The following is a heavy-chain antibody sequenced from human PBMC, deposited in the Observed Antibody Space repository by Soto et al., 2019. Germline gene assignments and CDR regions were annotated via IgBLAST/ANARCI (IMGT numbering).Heavy chain of an antibody. V-gene: IGHV3-30-3*01. J-gene: IGHJ4*02. CDR1: GFTFSSYA. Sequence: GGSLRLSCAASGFTFSSYAMHWVRQAPGKGLEWVAVISYDGSNKYYADSVKGRFTISRDNSKNTLYLQMNSLRAEDTAVYYCARDRVLLWFGELLVYWGQGTLVTVSS. CDR2: ISYDGSNK. D-gene: IGHD3-10*01. CDR3: ARDRVLLWFGELLVY.